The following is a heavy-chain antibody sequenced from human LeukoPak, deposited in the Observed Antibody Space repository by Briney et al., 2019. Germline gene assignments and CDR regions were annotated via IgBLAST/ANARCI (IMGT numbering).Heavy chain of an antibody. Sequence: GGSLRLSSAAPGFTFSSFGMHWVRQAPGKGLEWVAVIWYDGNRKYYEDSVKGRFTISRDNSKNTLYLQMNSLRAEDTAVYYCARVYGSGSYYYHYAMDVWGQGTTVTVSS. D-gene: IGHD3-10*01. CDR3: ARVYGSGSYYYHYAMDV. V-gene: IGHV3-33*01. CDR1: GFTFSSFG. CDR2: IWYDGNRK. J-gene: IGHJ6*02.